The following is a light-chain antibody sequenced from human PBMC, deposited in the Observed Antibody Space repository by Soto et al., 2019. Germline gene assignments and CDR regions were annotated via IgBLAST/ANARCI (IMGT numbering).Light chain of an antibody. Sequence: DIQMTQSPSTLSASVGDRVTMTCRASQSISNRLAWYQQKPGKAPKVLIYQASSLENGVPSRFSGSGSGTEFSLTISSLQPDDFATYYCQQYSSHSTFGQGTKVDIK. CDR1: QSISNR. CDR3: QQYSSHST. J-gene: IGKJ1*01. V-gene: IGKV1-5*03. CDR2: QAS.